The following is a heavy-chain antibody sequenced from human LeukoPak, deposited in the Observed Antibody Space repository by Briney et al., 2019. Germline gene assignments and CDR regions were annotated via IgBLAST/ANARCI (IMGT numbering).Heavy chain of an antibody. CDR1: GYSISSGYY. V-gene: IGHV4-38-2*01. CDR3: ASVVGATSPFDY. Sequence: SXXLSLTXAVSGYSISSGYYWDWIRPPPGKGLEWIGSIYHSGSTYYNPSLKSRVTISVDTSKNQFSLKLSSVTAADTAVYYCASVVGATSPFDYWGQGTLVTVSS. D-gene: IGHD1-26*01. J-gene: IGHJ4*02. CDR2: IYHSGST.